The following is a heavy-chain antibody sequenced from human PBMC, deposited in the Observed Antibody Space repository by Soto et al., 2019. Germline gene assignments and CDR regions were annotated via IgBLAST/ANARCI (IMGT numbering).Heavy chain of an antibody. D-gene: IGHD1-26*01. CDR1: GFSLTTDRVG. J-gene: IGHJ4*02. V-gene: IGHV2-5*02. CDR3: AHAYGGRSLY. CDR2: IYWDDTK. Sequence: QITLKESGPTLVKPTQTLTLTCTFSGFSLTTDRVGVGWIRQPPGEALEWLAVIYWDDTKTYRPSLESRLTITKDPSKNQVALTMTNMDSVDTATYYCAHAYGGRSLYWGQGTLVTASS.